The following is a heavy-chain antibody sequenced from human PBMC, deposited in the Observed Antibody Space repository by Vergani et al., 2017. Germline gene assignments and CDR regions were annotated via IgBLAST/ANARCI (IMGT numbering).Heavy chain of an antibody. Sequence: QVQLVQSGAEVKKPGSSVKVSCKASGGTFSSYAISWVRQAPGQGLEWMGGIVPIFGTANYAQNFQGRVTLTADEATSTAYMERSSLRSEDTAVLYCARARRSLTIRAAIVGYDYYYMDVWGKGTTVTVS. CDR2: IVPIFGTA. J-gene: IGHJ6*03. CDR1: GGTFSSYA. V-gene: IGHV1-69*01. D-gene: IGHD2-2*01. CDR3: ARARRSLTIRAAIVGYDYYYMDV.